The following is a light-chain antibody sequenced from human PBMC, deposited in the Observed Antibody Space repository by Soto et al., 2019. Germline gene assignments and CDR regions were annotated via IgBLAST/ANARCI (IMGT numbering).Light chain of an antibody. CDR2: DVS. CDR3: SSYTSSSTLDV. V-gene: IGLV2-14*01. J-gene: IGLJ1*01. Sequence: QSALTQPASVSGSPGQSITISCTGTSSDVGGYNYVSWYQQHPGKAPKLMIYDVSNRPSGVSNRFSGSKSGNTASVTISGLQAEDEADYYCSSYTSSSTLDVFGTGTKLTVL. CDR1: SSDVGGYNY.